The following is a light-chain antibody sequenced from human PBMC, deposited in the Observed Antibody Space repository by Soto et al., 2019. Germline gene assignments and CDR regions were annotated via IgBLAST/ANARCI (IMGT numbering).Light chain of an antibody. V-gene: IGKV3-15*01. CDR3: QQYNSWPLT. CDR1: QSVSIN. J-gene: IGKJ4*01. CDR2: GAS. Sequence: TVSPRTLSASKGEGATLSCRASQSVSINLAWYQQKPGQAPRLLIYGASTRATGIPARFSGSGSGTEFTLTISSLQSEDFAVYYCQQYNSWPLTFGGGTKVDI.